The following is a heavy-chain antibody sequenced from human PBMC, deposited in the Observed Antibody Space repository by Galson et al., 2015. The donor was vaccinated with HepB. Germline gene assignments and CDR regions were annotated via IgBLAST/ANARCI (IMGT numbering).Heavy chain of an antibody. J-gene: IGHJ4*02. CDR1: GFTFSSYT. CDR3: ARVQGYFDY. V-gene: IGHV3-21*01. Sequence: SLRLSCAASGFTFSSYTMTWVRQAPGKGLEWVSSITSSSRYIYYEDSVKGRFAISRDNAKNSLNLQVYSLRAEDTAVYYCARVQGYFDYWGQGTLVTVSS. CDR2: ITSSSRYI.